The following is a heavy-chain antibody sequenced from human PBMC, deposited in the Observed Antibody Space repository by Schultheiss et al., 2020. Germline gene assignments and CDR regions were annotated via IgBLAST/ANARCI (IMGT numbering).Heavy chain of an antibody. J-gene: IGHJ5*02. CDR1: GGSISSYY. CDR2: IYYSGST. V-gene: IGHV4-59*01. D-gene: IGHD2-15*01. CDR3: ARVVGYCSGGSCYRNHRNWFDP. Sequence: SQTLSLTCTVSGGSISSYYWSWIRQPPGKGLEWIGYIYYSGSTNYNPSLKSRVTISVDTSKNQFSLKLSSVTAADTAVYYCARVVGYCSGGSCYRNHRNWFDPWGKGTLVTVSS.